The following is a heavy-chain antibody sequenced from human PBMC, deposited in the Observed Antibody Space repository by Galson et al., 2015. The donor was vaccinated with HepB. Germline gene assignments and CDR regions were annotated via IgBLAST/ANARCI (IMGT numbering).Heavy chain of an antibody. V-gene: IGHV4-59*08. CDR1: GGSISSYY. CDR3: ARGALNDYGYPRWYFDL. CDR2: IYDSGNT. Sequence: TVSGGSISSYYWNWIRQPPGKGLEWIGHIYDSGNTNYNPSLKSRVTLSVDTSKNQFSLKLSSVTAADTAVYYCARGALNDYGYPRWYFDLWGRGTLVTVSS. D-gene: IGHD4-17*01. J-gene: IGHJ2*01.